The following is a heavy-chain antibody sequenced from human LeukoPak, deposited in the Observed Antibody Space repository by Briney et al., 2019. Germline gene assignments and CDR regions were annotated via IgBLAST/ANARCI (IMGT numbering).Heavy chain of an antibody. CDR1: GYTFTSFA. D-gene: IGHD5-12*01. CDR2: IIPIFGTT. CDR3: ARVDPVATTGNFDY. Sequence: SVKVSCKASGYTFTSFAINWVRQAPGQGLEWMGGIIPIFGTTNYAQKFQGRVTITADKSTSTAYMELSGLRSEDTAVYYCARVDPVATTGNFDYWSQGTLVTVSS. J-gene: IGHJ4*02. V-gene: IGHV1-69*06.